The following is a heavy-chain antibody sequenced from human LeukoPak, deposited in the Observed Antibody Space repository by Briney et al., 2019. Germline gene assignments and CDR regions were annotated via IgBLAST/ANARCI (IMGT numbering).Heavy chain of an antibody. CDR1: GGSFRGYY. D-gene: IGHD3-10*01. V-gene: IGHV4-34*01. CDR3: ARGRTYYYGSGSSNWFDP. J-gene: IGHJ5*02. Sequence: SETLSLTGAGYGGSFRGYYWSWIRQPPGKGLECMGEINHSGSTNYNPSLKSRVTVSVDTSKNQFSLKLSSVTAADTAVYYCARGRTYYYGSGSSNWFDPWGQGTLVTVSS. CDR2: INHSGST.